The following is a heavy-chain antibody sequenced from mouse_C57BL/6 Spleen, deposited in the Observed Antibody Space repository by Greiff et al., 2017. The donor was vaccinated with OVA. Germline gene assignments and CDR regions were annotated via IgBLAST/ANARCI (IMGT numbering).Heavy chain of an antibody. J-gene: IGHJ2*01. CDR3: ARQVYGSSYDY. CDR1: GFTFSSYG. CDR2: ISSGGSYT. Sequence: EVQGVESGGDLVKPGGSLKLSCAASGFTFSSYGMSWVRQTPDKRLEWVATISSGGSYTYYPDSVQGRFTISRDNAKNTLYLQMSSLKSEDTAMYYCARQVYGSSYDYWGQGTTLSVSS. D-gene: IGHD1-1*01. V-gene: IGHV5-6*01.